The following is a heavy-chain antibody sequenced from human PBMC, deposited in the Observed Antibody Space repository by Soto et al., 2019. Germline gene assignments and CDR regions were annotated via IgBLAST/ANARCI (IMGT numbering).Heavy chain of an antibody. CDR2: ISGSGGST. V-gene: IGHV3-23*01. J-gene: IGHJ4*02. CDR3: AKATRKRITMIVVVPGAGYFDY. CDR1: GFIFSSYA. D-gene: IGHD3-22*01. Sequence: PGVSLRLSCAASGFIFSSYAMSWVRQAPGKGLEWVSAISGSGGSTYYADSVKGRFTISRHNAKNTLYLQMNSLRAEDTAVYYCAKATRKRITMIVVVPGAGYFDYWGQGTMVTVSS.